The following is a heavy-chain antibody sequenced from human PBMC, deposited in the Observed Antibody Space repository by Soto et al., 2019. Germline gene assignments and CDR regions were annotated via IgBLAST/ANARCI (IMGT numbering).Heavy chain of an antibody. CDR2: ISWNSGSI. J-gene: IGHJ4*02. Sequence: GGSLRLSCAASGFTFDDYAMHWVRQAPGKGLEWVSGISWNSGSIGYADSVKGRFTISRDNAKNSLYLQMNSLRAEDTALYYCAKANYDILTGYENYFDYWGQGTLVTVSS. D-gene: IGHD3-9*01. CDR3: AKANYDILTGYENYFDY. CDR1: GFTFDDYA. V-gene: IGHV3-9*01.